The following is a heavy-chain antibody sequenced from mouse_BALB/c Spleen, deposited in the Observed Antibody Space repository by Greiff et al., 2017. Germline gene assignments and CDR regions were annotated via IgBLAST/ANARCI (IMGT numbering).Heavy chain of an antibody. D-gene: IGHD4-1*02. CDR3: ARQGPQLGYFDV. Sequence: EVKLVESGGGLVQPGGSLKLSCAASGFAFSSYGMSWVRQTPDKRLELVATINSNGGSTYYPDSVKGRFTISRDNAKNTLYLQMSSLKSEDTAMYYCARQGPQLGYFDVWGAGTTVTVSS. V-gene: IGHV5-6-3*01. CDR2: INSNGGST. CDR1: GFAFSSYG. J-gene: IGHJ1*01.